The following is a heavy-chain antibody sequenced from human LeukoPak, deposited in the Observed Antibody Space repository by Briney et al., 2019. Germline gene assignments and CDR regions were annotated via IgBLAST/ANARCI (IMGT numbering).Heavy chain of an antibody. CDR3: ARLSIAARPVTFDY. Sequence: SQTLSLTCTVSGGSISSGGYYWSWIRQHPGKGLEWIGYIYYSGSTYYNPSLKSRVTISVDTSKNQFSLKLSSVTAADTAVYYCARLSIAARPVTFDYWGQGTLVTVSS. CDR1: GGSISSGGYY. D-gene: IGHD6-6*01. CDR2: IYYSGST. J-gene: IGHJ4*02. V-gene: IGHV4-31*03.